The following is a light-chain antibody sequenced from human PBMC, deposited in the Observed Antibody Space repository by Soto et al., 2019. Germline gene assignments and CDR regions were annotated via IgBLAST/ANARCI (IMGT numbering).Light chain of an antibody. CDR1: QSVSSDS. V-gene: IGKV3-20*01. J-gene: IGKJ1*01. Sequence: EIVLTQSPGTLSLSPGDRATLSCRASQSVSSDSLAWYQQKPGQAPRLLIYVASIRAPGIPDRFRGSGSGTDFTLTISRLEPEDFAVYYCQQYGNSPRTFGQGTKVEIK. CDR2: VAS. CDR3: QQYGNSPRT.